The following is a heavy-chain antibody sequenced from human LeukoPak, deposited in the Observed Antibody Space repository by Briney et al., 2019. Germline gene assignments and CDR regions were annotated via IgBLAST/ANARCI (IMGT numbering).Heavy chain of an antibody. J-gene: IGHJ5*02. D-gene: IGHD1-7*01. CDR3: ARHRIYNWNYPIWFDP. Sequence: SETLSLTCTVSGGSISISSYYWGWIRQPPGKGLEWIGSAYLSGSTYYNPSLKSRVTISVDTSKNQFSLKVSSVTAADTAPYYCARHRIYNWNYPIWFDPWGQGTLVTVSS. CDR2: AYLSGST. CDR1: GGSISISSYY. V-gene: IGHV4-39*01.